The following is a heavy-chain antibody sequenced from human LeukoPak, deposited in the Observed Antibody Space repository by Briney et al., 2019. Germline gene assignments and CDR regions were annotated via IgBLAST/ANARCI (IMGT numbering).Heavy chain of an antibody. CDR3: ARVRRYYDSSGYYHY. D-gene: IGHD3-22*01. CDR2: INRSGST. J-gene: IGHJ4*02. V-gene: IGHV4-34*01. CDR1: GGSFSGYY. Sequence: SETLSLTCAVCGGSFSGYYWSWIRQPPGKGLEWIGEINRSGSTNYNPSLKSRVTISVDTSKNQFSLKLSSVTAADTAVYYCARVRRYYDSSGYYHYWGQGTLVTVSS.